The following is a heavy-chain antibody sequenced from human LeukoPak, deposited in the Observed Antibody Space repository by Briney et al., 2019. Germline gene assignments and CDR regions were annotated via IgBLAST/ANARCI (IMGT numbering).Heavy chain of an antibody. CDR3: ARGIYDSSGYYHYWYFDL. J-gene: IGHJ2*01. V-gene: IGHV3-13*05. CDR2: IGTAGDP. D-gene: IGHD3-22*01. CDR1: GFTFSSYD. Sequence: GGSLRLSCAASGFTFSSYDMHWVRQATGKGLEWVSAIGTAGDPYYPGSVKGRFTISRENAKNSLYLRMNSLRAGDTAVYYCARGIYDSSGYYHYWYFDLWGRGTLVTVSS.